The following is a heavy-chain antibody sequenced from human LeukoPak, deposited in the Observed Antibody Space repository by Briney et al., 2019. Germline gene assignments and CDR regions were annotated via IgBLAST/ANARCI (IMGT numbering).Heavy chain of an antibody. CDR3: ARGMTDYYYGSGNEVDY. Sequence: GGSLRLSCAASGFIFSSYSMNWVRQAPGKGLEWVSYISSSSSTIYYADSVKGRFTISRDNAKNSLYLQMNSLRAEDTAVYYCARGMTDYYYGSGNEVDYWGQGTLVTVSS. J-gene: IGHJ4*02. D-gene: IGHD3-10*01. CDR1: GFIFSSYS. V-gene: IGHV3-48*01. CDR2: ISSSSSTI.